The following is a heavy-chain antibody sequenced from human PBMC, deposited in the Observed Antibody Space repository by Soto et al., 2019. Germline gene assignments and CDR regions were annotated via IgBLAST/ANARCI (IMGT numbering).Heavy chain of an antibody. Sequence: QVQLQESGPGLVKPSETLSLTCTVSGGSISSYYWSWIRQPPGKGLEWIGYIYYSGSTNYNPSLKSRVTISVDTSKNQFSLKLSSVTAADTAVYYCARGNRGTSSDYWGQGTLVTVSS. CDR2: IYYSGST. V-gene: IGHV4-59*01. CDR3: ARGNRGTSSDY. CDR1: GGSISSYY. D-gene: IGHD7-27*01. J-gene: IGHJ4*02.